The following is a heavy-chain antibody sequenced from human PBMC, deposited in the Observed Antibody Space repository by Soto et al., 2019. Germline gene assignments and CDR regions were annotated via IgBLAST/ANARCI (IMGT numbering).Heavy chain of an antibody. D-gene: IGHD5-12*01. J-gene: IGHJ4*02. CDR1: GGTFSSYT. V-gene: IGHV1-69*08. Sequence: QVQLVQSGAEVKKPGSSVKVSCKASGGTFSSYTISWVRQAPGQGLEWMGRIIPILGIANYAQKFQGRVTITADKTTSTAYMELSSLRSEDTAVYYCARDASRGYSGYRKVDWGQGTLVTVSS. CDR3: ARDASRGYSGYRKVD. CDR2: IIPILGIA.